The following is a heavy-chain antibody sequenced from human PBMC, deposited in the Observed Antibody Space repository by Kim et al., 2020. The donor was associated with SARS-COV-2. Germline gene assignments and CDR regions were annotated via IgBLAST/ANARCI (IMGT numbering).Heavy chain of an antibody. CDR1: GDSGTSSDYY. CDR3: ARVDYLGWFDS. J-gene: IGHJ5*01. Sequence: VSGDSGTSSDYYWSWIRQPPGEGLEWIGYIYYSGTTNYNPSLNSRVTISLDTSKNHCSLKLTSLTAADTAMYYCARVDYLGWFDSWGRGTLAT. D-gene: IGHD4-17*01. CDR2: IYYSGTT. V-gene: IGHV4-61*03.